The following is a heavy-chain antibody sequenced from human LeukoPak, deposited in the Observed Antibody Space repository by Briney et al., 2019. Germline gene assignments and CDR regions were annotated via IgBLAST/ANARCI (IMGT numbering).Heavy chain of an antibody. J-gene: IGHJ4*02. D-gene: IGHD5-18*01. CDR2: IIPIFGTA. CDR3: ARFTAMDTYFDY. V-gene: IGHV1-69*13. CDR1: GGTFISYA. Sequence: SVKVSCKASGGTFISYAISWVRQAPGQGLEWMGGIIPIFGTANYAQKFQGRVTITADESTSTAYMELSSLRSEDTAVYYCARFTAMDTYFDYWGQGTLVTVSS.